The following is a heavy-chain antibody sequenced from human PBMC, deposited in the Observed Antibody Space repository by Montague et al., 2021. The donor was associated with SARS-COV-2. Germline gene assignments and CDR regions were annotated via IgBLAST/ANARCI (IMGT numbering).Heavy chain of an antibody. CDR3: ARDTRIAMLVVVTRYGLDA. Sequence: SEILSLTCTVSGGSISSSSYYWGWIRQPPGKGLEWIGSIYYTGSTYYXXXLKSRVTISVDTSKNQFSLKLSSVTAADTAVYYCARDTRIAMLVVVTRYGLDAWGQGTTVTVSS. CDR2: IYYTGST. J-gene: IGHJ6*02. CDR1: GGSISSSSYY. D-gene: IGHD3-22*01. V-gene: IGHV4-39*07.